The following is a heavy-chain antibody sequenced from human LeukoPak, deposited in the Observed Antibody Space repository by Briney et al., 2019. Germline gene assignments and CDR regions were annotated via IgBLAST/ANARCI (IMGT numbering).Heavy chain of an antibody. CDR3: AKAIYASGSPYTSIDY. D-gene: IGHD3-10*01. J-gene: IGHJ4*02. V-gene: IGHV3-15*01. Sequence: PGGSLRLSCAASGFTFSNAWMSWVRQAPGKGLEWVGRIKTKTDGGTTDYAAPVKGRFTISRDDSKNTLYLQMNSLRAEDTAVYYCAKAIYASGSPYTSIDYWGQGTLVTVSS. CDR1: GFTFSNAW. CDR2: IKTKTDGGTT.